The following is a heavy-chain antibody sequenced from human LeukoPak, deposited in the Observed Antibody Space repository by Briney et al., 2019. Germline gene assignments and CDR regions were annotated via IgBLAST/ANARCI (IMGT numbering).Heavy chain of an antibody. V-gene: IGHV4-61*02. J-gene: IGHJ5*02. CDR1: GGSISSDKYY. CDR3: ARDLGMVRVAHNSFDP. D-gene: IGHD3-10*01. Sequence: PSQTLSLTCTVSGGSISSDKYYWSWIRQPAGKGLEWIGRIYRSGNTNYNPSLKSRVTISVDTSKNQFSLNLNSVTAADTAIYYCARDLGMVRVAHNSFDPWGQGTQVTVSS. CDR2: IYRSGNT.